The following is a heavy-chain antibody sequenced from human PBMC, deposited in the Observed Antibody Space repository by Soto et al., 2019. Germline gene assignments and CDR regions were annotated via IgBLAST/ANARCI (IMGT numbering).Heavy chain of an antibody. CDR1: GYSFTTHG. Sequence: QVQMVQSANEVKEPGASVKVSCKTSGYSFTTHGISWVLQAPGQGLEWVGWVSAYNGDTNYAPRLHDRVTMTTDTSARTADMELRSLTSDDTAVYYCARDLLTTVTHRDFDYWGQGTLVTVSS. V-gene: IGHV1-18*01. CDR2: VSAYNGDT. D-gene: IGHD4-17*01. CDR3: ARDLLTTVTHRDFDY. J-gene: IGHJ4*02.